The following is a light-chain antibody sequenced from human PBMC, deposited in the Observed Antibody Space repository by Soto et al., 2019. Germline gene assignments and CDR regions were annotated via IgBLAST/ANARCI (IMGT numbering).Light chain of an antibody. Sequence: QSALTQPRSVSGSPGQSVTISCTGTSSDVGGYNYASWYQHHPGKAPKLMIYDVSKRPSGVPDRFSGSKSSNTASLTISGLQAEDEADYYCCSYAGSYTYVFGTGTKLTVL. CDR3: CSYAGSYTYV. CDR1: SSDVGGYNY. CDR2: DVS. J-gene: IGLJ1*01. V-gene: IGLV2-11*01.